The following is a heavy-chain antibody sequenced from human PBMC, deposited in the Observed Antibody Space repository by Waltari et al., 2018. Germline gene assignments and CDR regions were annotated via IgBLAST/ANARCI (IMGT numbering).Heavy chain of an antibody. CDR1: NW. Sequence: NWWSWVRQPPEKGLEWIGQSHRSGRTNYNPSLESRVSISLDTANKQLSLKVTSTTAADTAVYYCARDRGRGLNLDSWGQGILVTVSP. CDR2: SHRSGRT. CDR3: ARDRGRGLNLDS. V-gene: IGHV4-4*02. J-gene: IGHJ4*02. D-gene: IGHD2-15*01.